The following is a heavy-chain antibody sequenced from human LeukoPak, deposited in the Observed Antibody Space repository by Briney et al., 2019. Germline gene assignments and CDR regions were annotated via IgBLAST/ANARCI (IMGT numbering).Heavy chain of an antibody. V-gene: IGHV3-30*04. J-gene: IGHJ4*02. CDR1: GFTFSSYA. CDR3: VTYGGNSLEDY. D-gene: IGHD4-23*01. Sequence: PGGSLRLSCAASGFTFSSYAMHWVRQAPGKGLEWVAVISYDGSNKYYADSVKGRFTISRDNSKNTLYLQMNGLRAEDTAVYYCVTYGGNSLEDYWGQGTLVTVSS. CDR2: ISYDGSNK.